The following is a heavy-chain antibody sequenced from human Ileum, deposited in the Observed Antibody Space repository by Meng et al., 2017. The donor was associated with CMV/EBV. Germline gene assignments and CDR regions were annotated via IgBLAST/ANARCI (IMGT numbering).Heavy chain of an antibody. Sequence: GGSLRLSCAASGFIFSSYAMHWVRQAPGKGLEYVSAISSNGGSTYYADSVKGRFTISRDNSKNTLYLQMGSLRAEDMAVYYCARAHEGYYYYYGMDVWGQGTTVTVSS. CDR3: ARAHEGYYYYYGMDV. J-gene: IGHJ6*02. V-gene: IGHV3-64*02. CDR2: ISSNGGST. CDR1: GFIFSSYA.